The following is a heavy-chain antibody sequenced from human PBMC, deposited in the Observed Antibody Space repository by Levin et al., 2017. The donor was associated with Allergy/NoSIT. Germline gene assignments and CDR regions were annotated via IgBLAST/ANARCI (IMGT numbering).Heavy chain of an antibody. D-gene: IGHD6-13*01. Sequence: GGSLRLSCAASGFTFSSYGMHWVRQAPGKGLEWVAVIWYDGSNKYYADSVKGRFTISRDNSKNTLYLQMNSLRAEDTAVYYCARDKWTAAAAFLFDYWGQGTLVTVSS. J-gene: IGHJ4*02. V-gene: IGHV3-33*01. CDR1: GFTFSSYG. CDR2: IWYDGSNK. CDR3: ARDKWTAAAAFLFDY.